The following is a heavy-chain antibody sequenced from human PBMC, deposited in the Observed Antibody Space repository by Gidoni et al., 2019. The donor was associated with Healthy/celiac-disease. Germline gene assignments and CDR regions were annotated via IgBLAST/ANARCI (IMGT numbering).Heavy chain of an antibody. CDR1: GGSFSGYY. CDR3: ARGRLVPAARFDY. J-gene: IGHJ4*02. CDR2: NNHRGST. Sequence: QVQLQQWGAGLLKPSETLSLTCAVYGGSFSGYYWSWIRQPPGKGLEWIGENNHRGSTNYNPALKSRVTISVDTSKNQFSLKLSAVTAADTAVYYCARGRLVPAARFDYWGQGTLVTVSS. D-gene: IGHD2-2*01. V-gene: IGHV4-34*01.